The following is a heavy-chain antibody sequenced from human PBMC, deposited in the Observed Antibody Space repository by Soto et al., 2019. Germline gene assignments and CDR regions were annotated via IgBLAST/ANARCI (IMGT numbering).Heavy chain of an antibody. D-gene: IGHD3-10*01. CDR1: GGSISSSSYY. CDR2: IYYSGST. J-gene: IGHJ5*02. CDR3: ARWVRGVISNWFDP. Sequence: SETLSLTCTVSGGSISSSSYYWGWIRQPPGKGLEWIGSIYYSGSTYYNPSLKSRVTISVDTSKNQFSLKLSSVTAADTAVYYCARWVRGVISNWFDPWSQGTLVTVSS. V-gene: IGHV4-39*01.